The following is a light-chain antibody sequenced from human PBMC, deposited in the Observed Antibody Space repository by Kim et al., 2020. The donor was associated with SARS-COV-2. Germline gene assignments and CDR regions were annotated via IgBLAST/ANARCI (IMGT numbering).Light chain of an antibody. CDR2: DAS. CDR3: HQYAHSPLT. V-gene: IGKV3-20*01. J-gene: IGKJ4*01. Sequence: EIVLTQSPGTLSLSPGERATLSCRASQTVTLNYLAWFQQKPGQPPRLLIYDASNRATGIPDRFSGSGSGTDSTLTISRLEPEDFAVFYCHQYAHSPLTFGGGTKVDIK. CDR1: QTVTLNY.